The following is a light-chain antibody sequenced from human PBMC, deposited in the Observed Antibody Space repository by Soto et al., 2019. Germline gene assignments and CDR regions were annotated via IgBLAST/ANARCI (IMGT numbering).Light chain of an antibody. V-gene: IGKV3-15*01. CDR2: GAS. CDR3: QQYNNRLT. CDR1: QSVRSN. J-gene: IGKJ4*01. Sequence: EIVMTQSPATLSVSPGERATLSCRASQSVRSNLAWYQQKPGQAPRLLIYGASTRATGIPARFSGSGSGTEFTLTISSLQSEDFAVYYCQQYNNRLTFGGGTKVDIK.